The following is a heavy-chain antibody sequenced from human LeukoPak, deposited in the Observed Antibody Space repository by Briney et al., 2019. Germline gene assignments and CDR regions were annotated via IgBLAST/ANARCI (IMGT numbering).Heavy chain of an antibody. J-gene: IGHJ6*02. V-gene: IGHV5-51*01. Sequence: GESLKISCKGSGYSFTSYWIVWVRQMPGKGLEGMGIIYPGDSDTRYSPSFQGQVTISADKSITTAYLQWSSLKASDTAIYYCARWGRSSVDGMDVWGQGTTVTVSS. CDR3: ARWGRSSVDGMDV. CDR2: IYPGDSDT. D-gene: IGHD6-6*01. CDR1: GYSFTSYW.